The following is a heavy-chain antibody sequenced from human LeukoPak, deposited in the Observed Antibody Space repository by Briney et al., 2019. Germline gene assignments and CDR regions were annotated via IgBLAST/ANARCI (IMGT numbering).Heavy chain of an antibody. CDR2: INPKSGGT. D-gene: IGHD7-27*01. J-gene: IGHJ4*02. CDR1: GYTFTDYY. Sequence: ASVKVSFKASGYTFTDYYMNWVRQAPGQGLEWMGWINPKSGGTKYAQKFQGRVTMTRDTSITTAYMELTILSSDDTAVFYCVRAGELDYWGQGTLVTVPS. CDR3: VRAGELDY. V-gene: IGHV1-2*02.